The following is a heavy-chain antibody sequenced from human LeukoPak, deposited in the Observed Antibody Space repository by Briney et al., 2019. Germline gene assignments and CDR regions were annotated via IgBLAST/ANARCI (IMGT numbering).Heavy chain of an antibody. Sequence: PGGSLRLSCAASGFTFSSYSMNWVRQAPGKGLEWVSSISSSSSYIYYADSEKGRFTISRDNAKNSLYLQMNSLRAEDTAVYYCARDRFLEWLSSNWFDPWGQGTLVTVSS. CDR1: GFTFSSYS. CDR2: ISSSSSYI. J-gene: IGHJ5*02. CDR3: ARDRFLEWLSSNWFDP. D-gene: IGHD3-3*01. V-gene: IGHV3-21*01.